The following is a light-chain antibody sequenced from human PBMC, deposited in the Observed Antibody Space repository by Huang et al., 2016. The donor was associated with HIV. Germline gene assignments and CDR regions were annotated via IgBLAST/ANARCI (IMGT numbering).Light chain of an antibody. Sequence: DVQMTQSPSSLSASVGDRVTITCQASQDISNYLNWYQQKPGKAPKLLISDASNWETGGPSRFSGGGSGTDFTFTISSLQPEDIATYYCQQYDNIHWSFGQGTRVDI. CDR2: DAS. CDR1: QDISNY. CDR3: QQYDNIHWS. V-gene: IGKV1-33*01. J-gene: IGKJ1*01.